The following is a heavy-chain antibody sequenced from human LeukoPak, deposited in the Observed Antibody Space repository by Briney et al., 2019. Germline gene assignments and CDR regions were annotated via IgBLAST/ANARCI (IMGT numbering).Heavy chain of an antibody. D-gene: IGHD6-13*01. Sequence: PSETLSLTCAVYGGSFSGYYWSWIRQPPGKGLEWIGEINHSGSTNYNPSLKSRVTISVDTSKNQFSLKLSSVTAADTAVYYCARRRGIAAARRDAFDIWGQGTMATVSS. CDR1: GGSFSGYY. V-gene: IGHV4-34*01. CDR3: ARRRGIAAARRDAFDI. CDR2: INHSGST. J-gene: IGHJ3*02.